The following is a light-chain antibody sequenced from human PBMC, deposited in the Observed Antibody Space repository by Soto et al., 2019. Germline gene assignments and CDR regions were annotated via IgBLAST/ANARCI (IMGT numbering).Light chain of an antibody. Sequence: DIQMTQSPSSLSASVGDRVTITCRAGQTISNYLNWFQQKPGKAPKLLIYEASNLQSGVPSRFSGSGSGTEFTLTISNLESDDFATYYCQQYHRYSTFGQGTKVDIK. CDR2: EAS. CDR1: QTISNY. V-gene: IGKV1-39*01. CDR3: QQYHRYST. J-gene: IGKJ1*01.